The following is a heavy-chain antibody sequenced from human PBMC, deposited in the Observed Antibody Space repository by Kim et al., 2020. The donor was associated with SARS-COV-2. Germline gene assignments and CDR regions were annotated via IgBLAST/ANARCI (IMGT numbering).Heavy chain of an antibody. D-gene: IGHD3-10*01. CDR2: IIPILGIA. V-gene: IGHV1-69*04. J-gene: IGHJ6*02. Sequence: SVKVSCKASGGTFSSYAISWVRQAPGQGLEWMGRIIPILGIANYAQKFQGRVTITADKSTSTAYMELSSLRSEDTAVYYCARELYYYGSDQTEEPGIYYYYYGMDVWGQGTTVTVSS. CDR3: ARELYYYGSDQTEEPGIYYYYYGMDV. CDR1: GGTFSSYA.